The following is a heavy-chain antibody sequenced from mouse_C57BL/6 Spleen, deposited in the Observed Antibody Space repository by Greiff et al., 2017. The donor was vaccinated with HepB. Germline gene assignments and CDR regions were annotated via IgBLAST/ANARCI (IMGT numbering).Heavy chain of an antibody. Sequence: VQLQQPGAELVKPGASVKLSCKASGYTFTSYWMHWVKQRPGQGLEWIGMIHPNSGSTNYNEKFKSKATLTVDKSSSTAYMQLSSLTSEDSAVYYCERSHYYGSEGGVAYWGQGTLVTVSA. CDR1: GYTFTSYW. CDR3: ERSHYYGSEGGVAY. V-gene: IGHV1-64*01. J-gene: IGHJ3*01. D-gene: IGHD1-1*01. CDR2: IHPNSGST.